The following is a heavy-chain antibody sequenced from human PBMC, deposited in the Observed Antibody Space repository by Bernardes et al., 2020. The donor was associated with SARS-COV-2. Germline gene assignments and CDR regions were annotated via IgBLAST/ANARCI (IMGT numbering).Heavy chain of an antibody. J-gene: IGHJ4*02. CDR2: LYTSGST. CDR1: GVSISSDY. V-gene: IGHV4-4*07. Sequence: SETLSLTCTVSGVSISSDYWSWIRQPAGKGLEWIGHLYTSGSTNYHPSLKSRVTMSVDTSKSQFSLKLSSVTAADTAVYYCARVGRTSGWYYDYWGQGTLVTVSS. D-gene: IGHD6-19*01. CDR3: ARVGRTSGWYYDY.